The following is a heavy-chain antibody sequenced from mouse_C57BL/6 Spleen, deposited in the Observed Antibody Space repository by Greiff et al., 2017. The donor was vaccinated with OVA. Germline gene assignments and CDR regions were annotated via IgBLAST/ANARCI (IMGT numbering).Heavy chain of an antibody. V-gene: IGHV1-39*01. CDR1: GYSFTDYN. Sequence: EVQVVESGPELVKPGASVKISCKASGYSFTDYNMNWVKQSNGKSLEWIGVINPNYGTTSYNQKFKGKATLTVDQSSSTAYMQLNSLTSEDSAVYYCARSEIYDGYYGYFDVWGAGTTVTVSS. CDR2: INPNYGTT. CDR3: ARSEIYDGYYGYFDV. D-gene: IGHD2-3*01. J-gene: IGHJ1*01.